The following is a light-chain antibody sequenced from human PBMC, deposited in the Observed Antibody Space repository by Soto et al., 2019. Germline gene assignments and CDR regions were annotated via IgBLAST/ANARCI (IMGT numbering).Light chain of an antibody. CDR3: SSYTSSSAYV. J-gene: IGLJ1*01. CDR2: EVS. V-gene: IGLV2-14*01. CDR1: SGDVGGYNY. Sequence: QSVLTQPASVSGSPGQSITISCTGTSGDVGGYNYVSWYQQHPGKAPKLMIYEVSNRPSGVSNRFSGSKSGNTASLTISGLQAEDEADYYCSSYTSSSAYVFXTGTQVTL.